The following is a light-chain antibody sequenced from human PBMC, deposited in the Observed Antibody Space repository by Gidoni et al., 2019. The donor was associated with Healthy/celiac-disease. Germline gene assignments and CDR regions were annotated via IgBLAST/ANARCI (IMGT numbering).Light chain of an antibody. CDR2: GAS. V-gene: IGKV3-20*01. Sequence: EIVLTQSPGTLSLSPGERATLSCRASQSFSSSSLAWYQQKPGHAPRLLIYGASSRATGIPDRFSGSGSGTDFTLTISRLEPEDFAVYYCQQYVSSPWTFGQGTKVEIK. J-gene: IGKJ1*01. CDR1: QSFSSSS. CDR3: QQYVSSPWT.